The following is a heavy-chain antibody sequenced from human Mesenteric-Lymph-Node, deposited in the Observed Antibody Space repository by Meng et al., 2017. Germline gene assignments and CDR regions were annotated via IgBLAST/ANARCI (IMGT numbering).Heavy chain of an antibody. CDR2: MNPNSGNT. J-gene: IGHJ4*02. D-gene: IGHD3-10*01. V-gene: IGHV1-8*03. CDR3: ARDLSSHYGLFDY. CDR1: GYTFTSYD. Sequence: ASVKVSCKASGYTFTSYDINWVRQATGQGLEWMGWMNPNSGNTGYAQKFQGRVTITRNTSISTAYMELSSLRSEDTAVYYCARDLSSHYGLFDYWGQGTLVTVSS.